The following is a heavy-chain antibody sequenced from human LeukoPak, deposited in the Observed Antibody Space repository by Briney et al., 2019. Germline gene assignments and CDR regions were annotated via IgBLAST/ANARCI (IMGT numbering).Heavy chain of an antibody. D-gene: IGHD4-17*01. V-gene: IGHV1-69*13. CDR2: TIPIFGTA. CDR3: ARARASTVTTSCSLDY. CDR1: GGTFSSYA. J-gene: IGHJ4*02. Sequence: ASVKVSCKASGGTFSSYAISWVRQAPGQGLEWMGGTIPIFGTANYAQKFQGRVTITADESTSTAYMELSSLRSEDTAVYYCARARASTVTTSCSLDYWGQGTLVTVSS.